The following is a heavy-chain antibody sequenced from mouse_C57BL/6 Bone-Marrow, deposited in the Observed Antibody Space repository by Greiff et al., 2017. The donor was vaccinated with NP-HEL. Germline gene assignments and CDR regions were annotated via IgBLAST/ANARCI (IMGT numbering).Heavy chain of an antibody. CDR3: ASGDRDLYWYFDV. J-gene: IGHJ1*03. CDR1: GYTFTSYG. D-gene: IGHD3-3*01. Sequence: VQLKESGAELVRPGSSVKMSCKTSGYTFTSYGINWVKQRPGQGLEWIGYIYIGNGYTEYNEKFKGKATLTSDTSSSTAYMQLSSLTSEDSAIYFCASGDRDLYWYFDVWGTGTTVTVSS. CDR2: IYIGNGYT. V-gene: IGHV1-58*01.